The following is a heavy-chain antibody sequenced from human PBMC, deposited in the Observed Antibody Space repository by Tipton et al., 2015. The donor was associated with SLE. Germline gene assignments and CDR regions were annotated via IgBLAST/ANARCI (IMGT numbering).Heavy chain of an antibody. J-gene: IGHJ6*03. Sequence: SLRLSCAVYGSTFSSFEMNWVRQAPGKGLELVSFISSRGSSAYYAESVKGRFTVSRENAKDSRFLQMDSLRVDDTCIYYCARDYYDSSGYSYYYYMDVWGKGTTVTVSS. D-gene: IGHD3-22*01. V-gene: IGHV3-48*03. CDR1: GSTFSSFE. CDR3: ARDYYDSSGYSYYYYMDV. CDR2: ISSRGSSA.